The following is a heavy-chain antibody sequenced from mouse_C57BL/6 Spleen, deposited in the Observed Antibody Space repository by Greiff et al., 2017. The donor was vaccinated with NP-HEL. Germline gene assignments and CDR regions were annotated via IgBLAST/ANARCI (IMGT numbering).Heavy chain of an antibody. V-gene: IGHV5-4*01. Sequence: DVHLVESGGGLVKPGGSLKLSCAASGFTFSSYAMSWVRQTPEKRLEWVATISDGGSYTYYPDNVKGGFTISRDNAKNNLYLQMSHLKSEDTAMYYCARAYYGSSPSWFAYWGQGTLVTVSA. CDR3: ARAYYGSSPSWFAY. D-gene: IGHD1-1*01. CDR1: GFTFSSYA. CDR2: ISDGGSYT. J-gene: IGHJ3*01.